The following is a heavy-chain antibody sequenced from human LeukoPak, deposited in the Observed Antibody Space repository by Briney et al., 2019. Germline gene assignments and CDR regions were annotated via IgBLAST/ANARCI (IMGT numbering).Heavy chain of an antibody. CDR3: ATGGVVTAIREGSFDY. J-gene: IGHJ4*02. CDR1: GYSFTSYW. V-gene: IGHV5-51*01. Sequence: GESPKISCKGSGYSFTSYWIGWVRQMPGKGLEWMGIIYPGDSDTRYSPSFQGQVTISADKSISTAYLQWSSLKASDTAMYYCATGGVVTAIREGSFDYWGQGTLVTVSS. CDR2: IYPGDSDT. D-gene: IGHD2-21*02.